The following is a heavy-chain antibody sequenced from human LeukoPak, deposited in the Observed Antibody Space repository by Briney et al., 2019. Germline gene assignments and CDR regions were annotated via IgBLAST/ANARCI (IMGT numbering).Heavy chain of an antibody. CDR3: ARAIVLIAARDVDY. CDR1: GFTFSSYS. Sequence: GGSLRLSCAASGFTFSSYSMNWVRQAPGKGLEWVSSISSSSSYIYYADSVKGRFTISRDNAKNSLYLQMNSLRAEDTAVCYCARAIVLIAARDVDYWGQGTLVTVSS. V-gene: IGHV3-21*01. J-gene: IGHJ4*02. D-gene: IGHD6-6*01. CDR2: ISSSSSYI.